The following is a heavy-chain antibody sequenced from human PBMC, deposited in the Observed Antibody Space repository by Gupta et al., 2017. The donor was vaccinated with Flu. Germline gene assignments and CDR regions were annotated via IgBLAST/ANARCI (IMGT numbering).Heavy chain of an antibody. Sequence: QLQLQESGPGLVKPSETLSLTFSVSGGSISNDFYWGWLRQTPGDGLQWIGSIYYRGSTYYNPSFKSRVSLSVDTSENQIFLRLDSVTAADTALYFCARTMCADCYTAFDLWGQGALVTVSS. D-gene: IGHD2-21*02. CDR3: ARTMCADCYTAFDL. CDR2: IYYRGST. V-gene: IGHV4-39*01. J-gene: IGHJ4*02. CDR1: GGSISNDFY.